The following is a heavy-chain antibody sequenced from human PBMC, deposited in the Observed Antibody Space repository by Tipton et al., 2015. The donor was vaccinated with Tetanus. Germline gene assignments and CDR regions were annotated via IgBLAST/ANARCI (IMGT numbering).Heavy chain of an antibody. CDR2: IYYSGST. Sequence: TLSLTCTVSGGSISSYYWSWIRQPPGKGLEWIGYIYYSGSTNYNPSLKGRVTISVDTSKNQFSLKLSSVTAADTAVYYCARSWAGDYYDSSGYFDDWGQGTLVAVSS. D-gene: IGHD3-22*01. J-gene: IGHJ4*02. V-gene: IGHV4-59*01. CDR3: ARSWAGDYYDSSGYFDD. CDR1: GGSISSYY.